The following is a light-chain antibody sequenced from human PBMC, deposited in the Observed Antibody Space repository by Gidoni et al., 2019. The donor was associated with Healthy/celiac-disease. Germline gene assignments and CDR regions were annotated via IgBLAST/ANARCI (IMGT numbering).Light chain of an antibody. CDR1: QDISNY. J-gene: IGKJ3*01. V-gene: IGKV1-33*01. Sequence: DIQMTQSPSSLSASVGDRVTITCQASQDISNYLHWYQQKPGKAPKLLIYDASNLETGVPSRFSGSGSGTDFTFTISSLQPEDIATYYCQQYDNLPRLFGPGTKVDIK. CDR2: DAS. CDR3: QQYDNLPRL.